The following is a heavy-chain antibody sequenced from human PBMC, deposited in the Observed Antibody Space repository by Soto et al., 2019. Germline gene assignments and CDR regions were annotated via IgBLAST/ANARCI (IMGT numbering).Heavy chain of an antibody. Sequence: GASVKVSCKASGYTFTSYAMHWVRQAPGQRLEWMGWINAGNGNTKYSQKFQGRVTITRDTSASTAYMELSSLRSEDTAVYYCARARPKAYSSGWYGWFDPWGQGTLVTAPQ. J-gene: IGHJ5*02. CDR3: ARARPKAYSSGWYGWFDP. CDR2: INAGNGNT. V-gene: IGHV1-3*01. D-gene: IGHD6-19*01. CDR1: GYTFTSYA.